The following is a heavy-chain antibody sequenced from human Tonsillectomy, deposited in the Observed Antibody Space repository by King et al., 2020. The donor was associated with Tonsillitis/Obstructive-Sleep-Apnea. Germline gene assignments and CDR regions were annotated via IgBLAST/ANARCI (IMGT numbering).Heavy chain of an antibody. V-gene: IGHV3-74*01. CDR1: GFTFSSYW. Sequence: DVQLVESGGGLVQPGGSLRLSCAASGFTFSSYWMHWVRQAPGTGLVWVSRINSDGRSTSYADSVKGRFTVSRDNAKNTLYLQMNSLRAEDTAVYYCVRDSRNGAQDNFDYWGQGSLVTVSS. CDR2: INSDGRST. J-gene: IGHJ4*02. D-gene: IGHD4-17*01. CDR3: VRDSRNGAQDNFDY.